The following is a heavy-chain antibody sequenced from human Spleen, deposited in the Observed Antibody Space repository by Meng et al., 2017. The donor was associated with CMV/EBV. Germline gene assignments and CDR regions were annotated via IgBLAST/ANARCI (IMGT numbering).Heavy chain of an antibody. CDR1: GCSFSKVW. V-gene: IGHV3-15*01. CDR2: IKTKVDGGTT. CDR3: TGGYFQD. J-gene: IGHJ1*01. Sequence: LSCAASGCSFSKVWMSWVRQAPGKGLEWVGRIKTKVDGGTTDYAAPVKDRFVISRDDSENTLYLQMNSLKTEDTAVYYCTGGYFQDWGQGTLVTVSS.